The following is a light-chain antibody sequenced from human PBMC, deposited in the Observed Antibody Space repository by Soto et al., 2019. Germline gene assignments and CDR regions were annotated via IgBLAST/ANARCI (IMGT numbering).Light chain of an antibody. Sequence: EIVMTQSPATLSVSPGERATLSCRASQRVSSNLAWYQQKPGQAPRLLIYGAFTRATGIPARFSGSGSGTEFTLTISSLQSEDFAVYYCQQYNNWPPEHTFGQGTKLEIK. J-gene: IGKJ2*01. CDR1: QRVSSN. CDR2: GAF. V-gene: IGKV3-15*01. CDR3: QQYNNWPPEHT.